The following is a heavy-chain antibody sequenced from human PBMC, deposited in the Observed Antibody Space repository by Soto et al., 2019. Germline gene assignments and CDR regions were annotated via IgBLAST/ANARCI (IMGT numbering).Heavy chain of an antibody. CDR1: GLTLSHYW. CDR2: IKYDGSET. J-gene: IGHJ4*02. CDR3: TNEETGSYDY. V-gene: IGHV3-7*02. D-gene: IGHD1-26*01. Sequence: EVQLVQSGGGLVQPGGSLRLSCAASGLTLSHYWMSWVRQAPGKGLQWVANIKYDGSETHYVASVKGRFTISRDNARNPLSLQINSLRVEDTAIYYCTNEETGSYDYWGQGTLVTVSS.